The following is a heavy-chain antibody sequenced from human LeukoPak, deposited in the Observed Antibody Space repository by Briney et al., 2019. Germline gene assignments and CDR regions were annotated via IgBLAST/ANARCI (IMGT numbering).Heavy chain of an antibody. Sequence: GRSLRLSCAASGFTFSSYGMHWVRQAPGKGLEWVAVISYDGSNKYYADSVKGRFTISRDNSKNTLCLQMNSLRAEDTAVYYCVKDTDYYASGSSTYWYFDLWGRGTLVTFSS. CDR2: ISYDGSNK. V-gene: IGHV3-30*18. CDR3: VKDTDYYASGSSTYWYFDL. CDR1: GFTFSSYG. D-gene: IGHD3-10*01. J-gene: IGHJ2*01.